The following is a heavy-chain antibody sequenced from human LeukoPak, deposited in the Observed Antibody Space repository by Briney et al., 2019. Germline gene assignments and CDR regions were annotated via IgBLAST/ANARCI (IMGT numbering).Heavy chain of an antibody. V-gene: IGHV6-1*01. CDR1: GDSVSSKNGA. D-gene: IGHD6-19*01. J-gene: IGHJ4*02. Sequence: SQTLSLTRVVSGDSVSSKNGAWNWIRQSPSRGLEWLGRTYYRSKWYNDYAESMEGRMTISQDTSKNQYSLHLNYVTPDDMAVYYCARDFGTTGWHTFDYWGQGTLVTVSS. CDR3: ARDFGTTGWHTFDY. CDR2: TYYRSKWYN.